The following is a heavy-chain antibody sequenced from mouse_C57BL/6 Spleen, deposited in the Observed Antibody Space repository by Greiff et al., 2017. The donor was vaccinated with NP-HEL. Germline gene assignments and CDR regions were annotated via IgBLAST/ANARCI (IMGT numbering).Heavy chain of an antibody. V-gene: IGHV8-8*01. Sequence: QVTLKESGPGILQPSQTLSLTCSFSGFSLSTFGMGVGWIRQPSGKGLEWLAHIWWDDDKYYNPALESRLTISKDTSKNKLFLKIANVDTAATATYYCARPNGTYYSNPWFAYWGKGTLVTVSA. CDR1: GFSLSTFGMG. CDR3: ARPNGTYYSNPWFAY. CDR2: IWWDDDK. J-gene: IGHJ3*01. D-gene: IGHD2-5*01.